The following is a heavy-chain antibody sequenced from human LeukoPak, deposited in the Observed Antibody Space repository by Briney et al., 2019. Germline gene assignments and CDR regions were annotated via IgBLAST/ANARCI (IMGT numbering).Heavy chain of an antibody. CDR1: GFTFSSYV. D-gene: IGHD3-9*01. CDR3: ARYFDWSPRRFDP. J-gene: IGHJ5*02. V-gene: IGHV3-64D*06. CDR2: ISTNGVST. Sequence: GGSLRLSCSASGFTFSSYVMHWVRQAPGTGLEYASAISTNGVSTYYADSVKGRFTISRDNSKNTLYLQMSSLRAEDTAVYYCARYFDWSPRRFDPWGQGTLVTVSS.